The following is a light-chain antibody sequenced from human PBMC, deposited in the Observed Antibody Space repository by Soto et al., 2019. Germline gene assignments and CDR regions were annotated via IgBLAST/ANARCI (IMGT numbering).Light chain of an antibody. J-gene: IGLJ2*01. CDR1: SAHITYI. CDR3: ETCDINGAV. CDR2: LDGSGSY. V-gene: IGLV4-60*03. Sequence: QSVLTQSSSASASLGSSVKLTCTLSSAHITYIIAWHQQQPGKAPRFLMKLDGSGSYNKGSGVPVRFSGSSSWADLYLTISNLQSEAEADYYCETCDINGAVFGGGTKLTVL.